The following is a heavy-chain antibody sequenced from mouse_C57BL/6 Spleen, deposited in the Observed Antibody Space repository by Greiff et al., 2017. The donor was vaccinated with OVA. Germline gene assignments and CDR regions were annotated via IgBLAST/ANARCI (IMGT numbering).Heavy chain of an antibody. D-gene: IGHD1-1*01. CDR1: GYAFSSSW. J-gene: IGHJ1*03. Sequence: VQLQQSGPELVKPGASVKISCKASGYAFSSSWMNWVKQRPGKGLEWIGRIYPGDGDTNYNGKFKGKATLTADKSSSTAYMQLSSLTSEDSAVYCCAREWYYGSSHDWYFDVWGTGTTVTVSS. CDR3: AREWYYGSSHDWYFDV. CDR2: IYPGDGDT. V-gene: IGHV1-82*01.